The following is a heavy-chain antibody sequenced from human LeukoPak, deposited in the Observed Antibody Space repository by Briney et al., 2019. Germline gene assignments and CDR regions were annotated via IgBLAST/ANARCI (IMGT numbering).Heavy chain of an antibody. D-gene: IGHD6-19*01. CDR3: ARDCIAVAGCFDY. V-gene: IGHV3-30*04. Sequence: GGSLRLSCAASGFTFSSYAMHWVRQAPGKGLEWVAVISYDGSNKYYADSVKGRFTISRDNSKNTLYLQMNSLRAEDTAAYYCARDCIAVAGCFDYWGQGTLVTVSS. CDR2: ISYDGSNK. CDR1: GFTFSSYA. J-gene: IGHJ4*02.